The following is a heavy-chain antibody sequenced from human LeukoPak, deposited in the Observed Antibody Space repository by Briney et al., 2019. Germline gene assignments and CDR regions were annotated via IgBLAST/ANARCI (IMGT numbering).Heavy chain of an antibody. D-gene: IGHD3-22*01. V-gene: IGHV3-7*01. J-gene: IGHJ4*02. CDR3: ARDLRSSGYYAFDY. Sequence: PGGSLRLSCAASGLTFSNAWMSWVRQAPGKGLEWVAIIKQDGNEKYYVDSVKGRFTISRDNAKNSLYLQMNSLRAEDTAVYYCARDLRSSGYYAFDYWGQGTLVTVST. CDR1: GLTFSNAW. CDR2: IKQDGNEK.